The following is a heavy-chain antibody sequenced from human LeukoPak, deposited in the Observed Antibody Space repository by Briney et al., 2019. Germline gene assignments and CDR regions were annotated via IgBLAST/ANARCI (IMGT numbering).Heavy chain of an antibody. J-gene: IGHJ6*02. CDR2: INHSGST. CDR3: ARGDYDFWSGYYLWRHYGMDV. CDR1: GFTFSSYA. D-gene: IGHD3-3*01. Sequence: PGGSLRLSCAASGFTFSSYAMSWVRQAPGKGLEWIGEINHSGSTNYNPSLKSRVTISVDTSKNQFSLKLSSVTAADTAVYYCARGDYDFWSGYYLWRHYGMDVWGQGTTVTVSS. V-gene: IGHV4-34*01.